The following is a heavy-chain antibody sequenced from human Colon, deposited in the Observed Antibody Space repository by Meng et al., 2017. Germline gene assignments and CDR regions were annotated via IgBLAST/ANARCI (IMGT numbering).Heavy chain of an antibody. CDR1: GLTFSRHG. CDR3: ARDEISRGYLLDF. CDR2: IWQDENHQ. D-gene: IGHD3-22*01. V-gene: IGHV3-33*01. J-gene: IGHJ4*02. Sequence: QVAVEECGGGVVQPGRSLRLSCAASGLTFSRHGLPWVRQAPGMGLEWVAVIWQDENHQYYADSVKCRFTIYRDNSKNTLYLQMNSLRAEDTAVYYCARDEISRGYLLDFWGQGTLVTVSS.